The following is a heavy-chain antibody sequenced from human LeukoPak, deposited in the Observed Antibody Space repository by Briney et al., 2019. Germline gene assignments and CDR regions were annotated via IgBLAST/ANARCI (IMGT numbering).Heavy chain of an antibody. J-gene: IGHJ4*02. CDR2: IYHSGST. CDR1: GGSISSGGYY. CDR3: ASTLAAALYY. V-gene: IGHV4-30-2*01. Sequence: PSETLSLTCTVSGGSISSGGYYWSWLRQPPGKGLEWIGYIYHSGSTYYNPSLKSRVTISVDRSKNQFYLKLSSVTAADTAVYYCASTLAAALYYWGQGTPVTASS. D-gene: IGHD6-13*01.